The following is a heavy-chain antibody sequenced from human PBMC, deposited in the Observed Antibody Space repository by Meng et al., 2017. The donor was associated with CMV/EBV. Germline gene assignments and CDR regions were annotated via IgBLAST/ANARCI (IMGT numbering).Heavy chain of an antibody. CDR3: AGASFWSGYYDY. CDR2: INHSGST. V-gene: IGHV4-34*01. J-gene: IGHJ4*02. D-gene: IGHD3-3*01. CDR1: GGSFSGYY. Sequence: SETLSLTCAVYGGSFSGYYWSWIRQPPGQGLEWIGEINHSGSTNYNPSLKSRVTISVDTSKNQFSLKLSSVTAADTAVYYCAGASFWSGYYDYWGQGTLVTVSS.